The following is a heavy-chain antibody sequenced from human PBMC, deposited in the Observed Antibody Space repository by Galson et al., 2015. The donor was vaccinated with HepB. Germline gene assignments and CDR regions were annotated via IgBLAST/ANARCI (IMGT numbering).Heavy chain of an antibody. CDR3: ARSRRYGDFIYYYCGMDV. Sequence: CAISGDSVSTNSAAWNWIRQSPSRGLEWLGRTYYRSKWYNDYAVSVKSRISINPDTSKNQFSLQLNSVTPEDTAVYYCARSRRYGDFIYYYCGMDVWGQGTMVTVSS. D-gene: IGHD4-17*01. CDR2: TYYRSKWYN. V-gene: IGHV6-1*01. CDR1: GDSVSTNSAA. J-gene: IGHJ6*02.